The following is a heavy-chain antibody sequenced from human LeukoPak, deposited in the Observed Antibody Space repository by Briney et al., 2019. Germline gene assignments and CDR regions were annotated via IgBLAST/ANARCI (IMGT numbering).Heavy chain of an antibody. Sequence: GGSLRLSCAASGFTFSSYGMHWVRQAPGKGLEWAAFIRYDGSNDYYADSVKGRFTISRDNSKSTLYLQMNSLRAEDTAVYYCAKDQGFYDSSGYQYYFDSWGQGTLVTVSS. D-gene: IGHD3-22*01. CDR1: GFTFSSYG. CDR3: AKDQGFYDSSGYQYYFDS. J-gene: IGHJ4*02. V-gene: IGHV3-30*02. CDR2: IRYDGSND.